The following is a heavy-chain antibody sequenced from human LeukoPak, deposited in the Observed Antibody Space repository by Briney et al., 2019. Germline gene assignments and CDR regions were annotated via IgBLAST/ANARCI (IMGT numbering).Heavy chain of an antibody. D-gene: IGHD2-15*01. CDR3: AKDPSFIEGYYFDY. CDR1: GFTFSSYW. J-gene: IGHJ4*02. V-gene: IGHV3-7*01. Sequence: GESLRLSCAASGFTFSSYWMSWVRQAPGKGLEWVANIKQDGSEKYYVDSVKGRFTISRDNAKNSLYLQMNSLRAEDTAVYYCAKDPSFIEGYYFDYWGQGTLVTVSS. CDR2: IKQDGSEK.